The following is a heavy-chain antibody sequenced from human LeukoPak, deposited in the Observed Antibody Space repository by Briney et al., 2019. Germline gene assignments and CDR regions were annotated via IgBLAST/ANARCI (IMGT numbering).Heavy chain of an antibody. D-gene: IGHD4-17*01. J-gene: IGHJ4*02. CDR1: GHTLTEVS. CDR3: ATEVVGYGDVHYFDS. V-gene: IGHV1-24*01. Sequence: ASVKVSCKISGHTLTEVSMHWVRQAPGKGLEWMGGFDPADGEPIYAQKFQGRVTMSEDTSTDTAYMDLSSLRSEDTAVYYRATEVVGYGDVHYFDSWGQGTLVTVSS. CDR2: FDPADGEP.